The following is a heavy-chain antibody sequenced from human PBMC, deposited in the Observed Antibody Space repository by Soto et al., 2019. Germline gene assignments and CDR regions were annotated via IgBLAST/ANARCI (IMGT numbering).Heavy chain of an antibody. CDR2: IIPIFGTA. V-gene: IGHV1-69*13. CDR3: ARNAEVQYYDFWSGSNWFDP. D-gene: IGHD3-3*01. CDR1: GGTFSSYA. Sequence: SVKVSCKASGGTFSSYAISWVRQAPGQGLEWMGGIIPIFGTANYAQKFQGRVTITADESTSTAYMELSRLRSDDTAVYYCARNAEVQYYDFWSGSNWFDPWGQGTLVTVSS. J-gene: IGHJ5*02.